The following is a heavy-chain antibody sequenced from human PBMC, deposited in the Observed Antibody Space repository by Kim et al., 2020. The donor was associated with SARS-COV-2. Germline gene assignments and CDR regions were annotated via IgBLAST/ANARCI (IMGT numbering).Heavy chain of an antibody. Sequence: GGSLRLSCAGSGFTFSNYGMHWVRQAPGKGLEWVAVISLDERNKYYADSVKGRFTISRDNSKNTLYLQMNSLRVDDMAMYYCARKEGSWNDPGVFWGQGTLVTVSS. J-gene: IGHJ4*02. CDR1: GFTFSNYG. D-gene: IGHD1-1*01. CDR3: ARKEGSWNDPGVF. V-gene: IGHV3-30*03. CDR2: ISLDERNK.